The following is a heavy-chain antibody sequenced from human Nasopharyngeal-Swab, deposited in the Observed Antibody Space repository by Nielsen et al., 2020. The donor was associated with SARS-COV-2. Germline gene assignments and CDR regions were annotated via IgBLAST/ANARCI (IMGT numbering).Heavy chain of an antibody. J-gene: IGHJ3*02. CDR3: ARGNFGTIFGVVIIRDAFDI. CDR2: ISAYNGNT. V-gene: IGHV1-18*01. Sequence: ASVKVSCKASGYTLTSYRISWVRQAPGQGLEWMGWISAYNGNTNYAQKLQGRVTMTTDTSTSTAYMELRSLRSDDTAVYYCARGNFGTIFGVVIIRDAFDIWGQGKMVTVS. CDR1: GYTLTSYR. D-gene: IGHD3-3*01.